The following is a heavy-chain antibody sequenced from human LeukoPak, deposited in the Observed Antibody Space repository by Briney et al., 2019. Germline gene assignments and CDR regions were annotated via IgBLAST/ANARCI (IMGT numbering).Heavy chain of an antibody. CDR3: ARDKAYCGGDCYSGGAFDI. V-gene: IGHV4-59*12. CDR2: IYHSGST. CDR1: GGSISSYH. Sequence: PSETLSLTCTVPGGSISSYHWSWIRQPPGKGLEWIGYIYHSGSTYYNPSLKSRVTISVDRSKNQFSLKLSSVTAADTAVYYCARDKAYCGGDCYSGGAFDIWGQGTMVTVSS. J-gene: IGHJ3*02. D-gene: IGHD2-21*01.